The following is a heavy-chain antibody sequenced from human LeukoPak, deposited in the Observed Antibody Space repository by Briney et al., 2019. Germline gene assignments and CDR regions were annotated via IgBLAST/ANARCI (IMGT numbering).Heavy chain of an antibody. J-gene: IGHJ4*02. V-gene: IGHV3-23*01. Sequence: PGGSLRLSCTASGFTFGDYAMSWFRQAPGKGLEWVSAISGSGGSTYYADSVKGRFTISRDNSKNTLYLQMNSLRAEDTAVYYCAKEDIVVVPAAHYWGQGTLVTVSS. D-gene: IGHD2-2*01. CDR1: GFTFGDYA. CDR2: ISGSGGST. CDR3: AKEDIVVVPAAHY.